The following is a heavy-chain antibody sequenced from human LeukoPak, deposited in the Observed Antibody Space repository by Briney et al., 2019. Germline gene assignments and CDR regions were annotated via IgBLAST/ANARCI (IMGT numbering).Heavy chain of an antibody. D-gene: IGHD3-22*01. J-gene: IGHJ6*03. CDR3: AKEGGNFYDSSGYYYVRSYYYYMDV. V-gene: IGHV3-7*01. CDR2: IKQDGSEK. Sequence: PGGSLRLSCAASGFTFSSYWKSWVRQPPGKGREWVSNIKQDGSEKYNVDSVEGLFTISRDNAKNSLDLQMNSLRAEDTAVYYCAKEGGNFYDSSGYYYVRSYYYYMDVWGKGTTVTVSS. CDR1: GFTFSSYW.